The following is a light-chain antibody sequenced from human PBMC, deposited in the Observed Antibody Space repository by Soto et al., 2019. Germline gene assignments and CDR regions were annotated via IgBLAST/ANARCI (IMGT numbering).Light chain of an antibody. CDR2: DAS. V-gene: IGKV3-20*01. J-gene: IGKJ5*01. Sequence: EILLTQFPSTLSVSPGETATLTCRASQNIGTSLVWSQQKPGQSPRLLIYDASHRATGVPDRFSGSGSGTDFTLTISRLETEDFEVFYCQQYGTSEIIFGQGTRLEIK. CDR1: QNIGTS. CDR3: QQYGTSEII.